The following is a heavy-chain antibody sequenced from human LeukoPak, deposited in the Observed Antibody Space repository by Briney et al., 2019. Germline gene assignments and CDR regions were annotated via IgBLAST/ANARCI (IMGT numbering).Heavy chain of an antibody. J-gene: IGHJ4*02. Sequence: GGSLRLSCAASGFTFNDYYMSWIRQAPGKGLEWLSYINIGGTNTHYADSVRGRFTISRDNAKNSLYLQMNSLRAEDTAVYYCARDRQIAYWGQGTLVTVSS. CDR2: INIGGTNT. CDR3: ARDRQIAY. CDR1: GFTFNDYY. V-gene: IGHV3-11*06.